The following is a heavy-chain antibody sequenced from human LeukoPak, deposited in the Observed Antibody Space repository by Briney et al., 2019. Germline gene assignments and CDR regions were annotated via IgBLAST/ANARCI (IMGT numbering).Heavy chain of an antibody. CDR2: ISSSGSTI. Sequence: GGSLRLSCAASVFTFSDYYMSWIRQAPGKGLEWGSYISSSGSTIYYADSVKGRFTISRDNAKNSLYLQMNSLNAEDTAVYYRARGRYYDSSGYAIDYWGQGTLVTVSS. J-gene: IGHJ4*02. CDR1: VFTFSDYY. V-gene: IGHV3-11*01. CDR3: ARGRYYDSSGYAIDY. D-gene: IGHD3-22*01.